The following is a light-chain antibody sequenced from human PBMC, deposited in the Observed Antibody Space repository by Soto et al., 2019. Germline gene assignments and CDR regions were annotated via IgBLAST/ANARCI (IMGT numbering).Light chain of an antibody. CDR1: QSVTTK. CDR3: HQYNNWPPHT. V-gene: IGKV3-15*01. CDR2: GAS. J-gene: IGKJ2*01. Sequence: EIVMTQSPATLSVSPGERATLSCRASQSVTTKLAWYQQKPGQSPRLLIYGASTRATGIPARFSGSGSGTEFTLTISSLQSEDFAVYYRHQYNNWPPHTFGQGTKLEIK.